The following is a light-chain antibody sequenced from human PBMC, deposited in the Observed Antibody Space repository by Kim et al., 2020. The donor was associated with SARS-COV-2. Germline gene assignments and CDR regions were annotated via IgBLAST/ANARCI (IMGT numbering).Light chain of an antibody. CDR2: AAS. CDR3: QQLNSYPLT. V-gene: IGKV1-9*01. J-gene: IGKJ4*01. Sequence: DIQLTQSPSSLSASVGDRVTITCRASQDISSYLVWYQQKPGKAPKLLVYAASTLQSGVPSRFSGSESGTDFTLTISRLQPEDSATYYCQQLNSYPLTFGGGTKLEIK. CDR1: QDISSY.